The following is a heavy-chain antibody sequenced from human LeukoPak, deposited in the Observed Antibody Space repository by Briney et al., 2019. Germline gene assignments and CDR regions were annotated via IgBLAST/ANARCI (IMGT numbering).Heavy chain of an antibody. CDR3: ARPVVTAIYFALGNY. CDR1: GGSFSGYY. CDR2: INHSGST. J-gene: IGHJ4*02. Sequence: SETLSLTCAVYGGSFSGYYWSWIRQPPGKGLEWIGEINHSGSTNYNPSLKSRVTISVDTSKNQFSLKLSSVTAADTAVYYCARPVVTAIYFALGNYWGQGTLVTVSS. D-gene: IGHD2-21*02. V-gene: IGHV4-34*01.